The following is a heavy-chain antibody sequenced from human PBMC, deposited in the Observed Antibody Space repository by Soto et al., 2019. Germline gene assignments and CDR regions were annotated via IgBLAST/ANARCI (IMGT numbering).Heavy chain of an antibody. V-gene: IGHV3-21*01. J-gene: IGHJ4*02. CDR2: ITSSSHT. CDR1: GFTFSRYS. D-gene: IGHD5-12*01. Sequence: EVQLVESGGGLVKAGGSLRLSCAASGFTFSRYSMNWVRQAPGKGLEWVSSITSSSHTYYADSVKGRFTISRDNAKNSLYLQMNSLRAEDTAVYYCARGGDGYIGRGQGILVTVSS. CDR3: ARGGDGYIG.